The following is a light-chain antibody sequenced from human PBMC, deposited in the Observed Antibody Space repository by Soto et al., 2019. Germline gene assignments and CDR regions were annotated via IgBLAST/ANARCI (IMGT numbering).Light chain of an antibody. J-gene: IGLJ2*01. CDR1: NSGIKS. CDR3: QVWDSSSDHVV. CDR2: YDS. V-gene: IGLV3-21*04. Sequence: SSELTQPPSVSVAPGKTARITCGGNNSGIKSVHWYQQKPGQAPVLVIYYDSDRPSGIPERFSGSNSGNTATLTISRVEAEDEADYYCQVWDSSSDHVVFGGGTKLTVL.